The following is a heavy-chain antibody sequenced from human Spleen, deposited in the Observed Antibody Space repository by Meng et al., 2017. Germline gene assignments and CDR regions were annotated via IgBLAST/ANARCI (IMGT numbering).Heavy chain of an antibody. D-gene: IGHD6-13*01. J-gene: IGHJ6*02. Sequence: GESLKISCAASGFTFSSYAMSWVRQAPGKGLEWVSAISGSGGSTYYADSVKGRFTISRDNSKNTLYLQMNSLSTEDTAVYYCAKRQPPSSSRVTGGMDVWGQGTTVTVSS. CDR3: AKRQPPSSSRVTGGMDV. CDR2: ISGSGGST. V-gene: IGHV3-23*01. CDR1: GFTFSSYA.